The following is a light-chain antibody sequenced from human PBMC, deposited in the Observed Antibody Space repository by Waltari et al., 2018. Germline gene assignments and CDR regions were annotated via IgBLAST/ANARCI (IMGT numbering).Light chain of an antibody. Sequence: DIQMTQSPSSLSASVGDRVTITCRASQSISIYLNWYQRKPGKAPKLLIYDASSVQRGVPARFSGSGSGTDFTLTISSLQPEDSATYFCQQSYSSPQDSFGQGTKLEI. CDR2: DAS. J-gene: IGKJ2*01. CDR1: QSISIY. CDR3: QQSYSSPQDS. V-gene: IGKV1-39*01.